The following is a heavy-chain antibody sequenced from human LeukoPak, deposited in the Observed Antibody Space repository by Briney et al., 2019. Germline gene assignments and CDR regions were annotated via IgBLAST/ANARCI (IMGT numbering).Heavy chain of an antibody. V-gene: IGHV1-18*04. J-gene: IGHJ4*02. Sequence: GASVKVSCKASGYTFTGYYMHWVRQAPGQGLEWMGWISAYNGNTKSAQKIQGRVNMTTDTSTSTAYMELRSLRSDDTAVYYCARVGPYPSSSPPGDYWGQGTLVTVSS. CDR2: ISAYNGNT. CDR3: ARVGPYPSSSPPGDY. D-gene: IGHD6-13*01. CDR1: GYTFTGYY.